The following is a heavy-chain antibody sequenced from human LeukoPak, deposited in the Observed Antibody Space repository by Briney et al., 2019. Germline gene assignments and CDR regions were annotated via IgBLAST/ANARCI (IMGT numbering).Heavy chain of an antibody. D-gene: IGHD3-9*01. CDR2: IYSGGST. Sequence: GGSLRLSCAASGFTVSSNYMSWVRQAPGKGLEWVSVIYSGGSTYYADSVKGRFTIFRDNSKNTLYLQMNSPRAEDTAVYYCAREAKDYDILTGYYTGGFDYWGQGTLVTVSS. J-gene: IGHJ4*02. V-gene: IGHV3-53*01. CDR3: AREAKDYDILTGYYTGGFDY. CDR1: GFTVSSNY.